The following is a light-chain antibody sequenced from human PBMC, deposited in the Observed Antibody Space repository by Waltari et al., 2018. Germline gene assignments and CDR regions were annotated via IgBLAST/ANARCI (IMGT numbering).Light chain of an antibody. V-gene: IGLV2-14*03. CDR3: SSYISSSTLEL. CDR2: DVS. CDR1: SSDVGAYNY. J-gene: IGLJ2*01. Sequence: QSALTQPASVSGSPGQSITISCTGTSSDVGAYNYVSWYQQHPGIAPKLIIFDVSNRPSGFLNRFSGSKSGNTASLTISGLQAEDEADYYCSSYISSSTLELFGGGTSLTIL.